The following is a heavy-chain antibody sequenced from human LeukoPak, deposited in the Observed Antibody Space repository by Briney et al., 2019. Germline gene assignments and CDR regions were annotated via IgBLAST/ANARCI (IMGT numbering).Heavy chain of an antibody. J-gene: IGHJ4*02. D-gene: IGHD2-8*01. Sequence: GGSLRLSCATSGFTFKSFGMHWVRQAPGKAPEHLAFIQSDGSFIYYADPVKGRFTISRDDSKNTLYLQMNGLRGDDTALYYCVKDLPVLHSWGQGTLVTVSS. CDR2: IQSDGSFI. V-gene: IGHV3-30*02. CDR1: GFTFKSFG. CDR3: VKDLPVLHS.